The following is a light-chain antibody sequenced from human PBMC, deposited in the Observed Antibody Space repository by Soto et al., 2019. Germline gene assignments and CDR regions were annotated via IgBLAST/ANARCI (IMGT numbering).Light chain of an antibody. Sequence: QSVLTQPPSASRTPGQRVTISCSGSSSNIGSNTVNWYQQLPGTAPKLLIYSNNQRPSGVPDRFSGSKSGTSASLAISGLQSEDEADYCCAAWDDSLNGPYVFGTGTKLTVL. CDR2: SNN. CDR3: AAWDDSLNGPYV. V-gene: IGLV1-44*01. J-gene: IGLJ1*01. CDR1: SSNIGSNT.